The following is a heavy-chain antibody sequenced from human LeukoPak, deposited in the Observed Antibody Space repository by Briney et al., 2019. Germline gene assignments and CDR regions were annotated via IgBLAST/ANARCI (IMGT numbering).Heavy chain of an antibody. Sequence: ASETLSLTCTVSGGSISSSSYYWGWIRQPPGKGLEWIGSIYYSGSTYYNPSLKSRVTISVDTSKNQFSLKLSSVTAADTAVYYCARVQNTAMALDAFDIWGQGTMVTVSS. D-gene: IGHD5-18*01. CDR3: ARVQNTAMALDAFDI. J-gene: IGHJ3*02. CDR2: IYYSGST. CDR1: GGSISSSSYY. V-gene: IGHV4-39*01.